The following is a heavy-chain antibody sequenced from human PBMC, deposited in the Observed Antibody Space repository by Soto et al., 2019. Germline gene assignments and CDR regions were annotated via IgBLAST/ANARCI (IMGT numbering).Heavy chain of an antibody. Sequence: ASVKVSCKASGYTFTSYGISWVRQAPGQGLEWMGWISAYNGNTNYAQKLQGRVTMTTDTSTSTAYMELRSLRSDDTAVYYCARAVRYDFWSGPGSYYGMDVWGQGTTVTVPS. J-gene: IGHJ6*02. CDR1: GYTFTSYG. D-gene: IGHD3-3*01. V-gene: IGHV1-18*01. CDR3: ARAVRYDFWSGPGSYYGMDV. CDR2: ISAYNGNT.